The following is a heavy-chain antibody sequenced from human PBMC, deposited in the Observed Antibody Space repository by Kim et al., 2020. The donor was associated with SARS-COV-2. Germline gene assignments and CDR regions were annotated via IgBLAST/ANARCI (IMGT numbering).Heavy chain of an antibody. D-gene: IGHD4-4*01. CDR2: INHSGST. J-gene: IGHJ4*02. V-gene: IGHV4-34*01. Sequence: SETLSLTCAVYGGSFSGYYWSWIRQPPGKGLEWIGEINHSGSTNYNPSLKIRVTISVDTSKNQFSLKLSSVTAADTAVYYCARVSGVTTRFDYWGQGTLVTVSS. CDR1: GGSFSGYY. CDR3: ARVSGVTTRFDY.